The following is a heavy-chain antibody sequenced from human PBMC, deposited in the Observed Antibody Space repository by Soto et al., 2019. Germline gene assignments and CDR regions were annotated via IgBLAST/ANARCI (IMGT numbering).Heavy chain of an antibody. CDR1: GYTFTSYW. CDR3: VRSGTSSGRFSDY. V-gene: IGHV5-51*01. CDR2: IYPSDSDI. D-gene: IGHD2-15*01. Sequence: GESLKISCKGSGYTFTSYWIGWVRQMPGEGLEWMGVIYPSDSDIRYSPSFQGKVTISADKSITTAYLQWSSLKAADTAMYYCVRSGTSSGRFSDYCVQGPLVTVSS. J-gene: IGHJ4*02.